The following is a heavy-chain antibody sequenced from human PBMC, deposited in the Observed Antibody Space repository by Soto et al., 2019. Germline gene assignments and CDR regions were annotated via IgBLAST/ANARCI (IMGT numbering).Heavy chain of an antibody. CDR1: GGAISSSKW. CDR2: IYQSGST. CDR3: ASMRLSIAVAAPGNWFDP. D-gene: IGHD6-19*01. V-gene: IGHV4-4*02. J-gene: IGHJ5*02. Sequence: SETLSLTCAVSGGAISSSKWWSWVRQPPGKGLEWIGEIYQSGSTNYNPSLESRVRMSVDKSRNQFSLKLTSVSAADTAVYYCASMRLSIAVAAPGNWFDPWGQGTLVTVSS.